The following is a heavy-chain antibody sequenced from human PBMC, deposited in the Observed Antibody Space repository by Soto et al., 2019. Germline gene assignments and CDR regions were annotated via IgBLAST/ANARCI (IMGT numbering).Heavy chain of an antibody. CDR1: GGTFSSYA. J-gene: IGHJ6*02. CDR2: IIPIFGTA. D-gene: IGHD3-3*01. CDR3: ARSHTPGERITIFGVVIPPGHPYGMDV. V-gene: IGHV1-69*13. Sequence: GASVKVSCKASGGTFSSYAISWGRQAPGQGLEWMGGIIPIFGTANYAQKFQGRVTITADESTSTAYMELSSLRSEDTAVYYCARSHTPGERITIFGVVIPPGHPYGMDVWGQGTTVTV.